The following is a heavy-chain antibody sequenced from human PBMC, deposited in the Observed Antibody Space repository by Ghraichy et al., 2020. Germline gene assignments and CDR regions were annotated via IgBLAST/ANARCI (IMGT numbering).Heavy chain of an antibody. Sequence: SETLSLTCTVSGGSISSGSYYWSWIRQPAGKGLEWIGRIYTSGSTNYNPSLKSRVTISVDTSKNQFSLKLSSVTAADTAVYYCARVSPPESSGWKKGTYFDYWGQGTLVTVSS. CDR3: ARVSPPESSGWKKGTYFDY. V-gene: IGHV4-61*02. CDR1: GGSISSGSYY. CDR2: IYTSGST. D-gene: IGHD6-19*01. J-gene: IGHJ4*02.